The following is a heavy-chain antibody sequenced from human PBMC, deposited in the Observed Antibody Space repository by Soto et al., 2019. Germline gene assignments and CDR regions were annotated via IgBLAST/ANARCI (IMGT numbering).Heavy chain of an antibody. Sequence: QVQLVESGPGLVKPSQTLSLTCSVSGDSISSVDYFWAWIRQPPGQALEYIGYIYKSATTYYNPSFESRGAISLDTSKSQCSLNVTSVTAADTAVYFCARGRYCLTGRCFPNWFDSWGQGTLVTVSS. V-gene: IGHV4-30-4*01. CDR1: GDSISSVDYF. CDR3: ARGRYCLTGRCFPNWFDS. CDR2: IYKSATT. D-gene: IGHD2-15*01. J-gene: IGHJ5*01.